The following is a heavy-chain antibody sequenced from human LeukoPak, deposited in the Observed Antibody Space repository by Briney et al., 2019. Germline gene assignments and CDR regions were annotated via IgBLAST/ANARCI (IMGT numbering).Heavy chain of an antibody. J-gene: IGHJ4*02. CDR1: GGSISSYY. CDR3: AKQIPLYYTIDY. Sequence: TSETLSLTCTVSGGSISSYYWNWIRQPPGKGLEWIGYIYYSGSTNYNPSLKNRVTISLDTSKNKFSMKLSSVTAADTAVYYCAKQIPLYYTIDYWGQGTLVTVSS. D-gene: IGHD2-2*02. V-gene: IGHV4-59*08. CDR2: IYYSGST.